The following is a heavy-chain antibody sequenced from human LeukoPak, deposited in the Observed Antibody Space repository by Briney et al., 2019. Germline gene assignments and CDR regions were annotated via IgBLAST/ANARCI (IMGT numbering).Heavy chain of an antibody. CDR2: IKSKTDGGTT. CDR1: GFTFSNAW. Sequence: GGSLRLSCAASGFTFSNAWINCIRQAPGKGLEWVGRIKSKTDGGTTDYAAPVKGRFTISRDDSKNTLYLQMNSLKTEDTAVYYCTRDREEDDSWSGYYTYYFDYWGQGTLVTVSS. J-gene: IGHJ4*02. CDR3: TRDREEDDSWSGYYTYYFDY. V-gene: IGHV3-15*01. D-gene: IGHD3-3*01.